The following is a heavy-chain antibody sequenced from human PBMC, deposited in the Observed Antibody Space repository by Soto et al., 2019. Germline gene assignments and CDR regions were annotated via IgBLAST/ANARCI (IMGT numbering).Heavy chain of an antibody. V-gene: IGHV1-2*04. D-gene: IGHD2-21*02. CDR1: GYTFTGYH. J-gene: IGHJ4*03. Sequence: ASVKVSCKASGYTFTGYHMHLVRQAPGQGLEWIGWINPNSGGTNYAQKFQGWVTMTRDTSISTAYMELSRLRSDDTAVYYCARSPGGVVTAMYYFDYWGQGTTVTVSS. CDR2: INPNSGGT. CDR3: ARSPGGVVTAMYYFDY.